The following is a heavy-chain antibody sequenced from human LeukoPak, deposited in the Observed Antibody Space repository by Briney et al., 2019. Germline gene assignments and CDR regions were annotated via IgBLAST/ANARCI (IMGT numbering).Heavy chain of an antibody. J-gene: IGHJ6*02. CDR3: AKSLDILTGYHQHYYYYYGMDV. Sequence: GGSLRLSCAASGFTFSSYAMSWVRQAPGKGLEWVSAISGSGGSTYYADSVKGRFTISRDNSKNTLYLQMNSLRAEDTAVYYCAKSLDILTGYHQHYYYYYGMDVWGQGTTVTVSS. D-gene: IGHD3-9*01. CDR1: GFTFSSYA. V-gene: IGHV3-23*01. CDR2: ISGSGGST.